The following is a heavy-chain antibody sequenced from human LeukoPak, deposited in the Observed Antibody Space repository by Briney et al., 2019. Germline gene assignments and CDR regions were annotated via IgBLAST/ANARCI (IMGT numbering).Heavy chain of an antibody. CDR3: ARDIWEPPWGLTFDY. CDR1: GFTFSSHF. V-gene: IGHV3-48*03. Sequence: GGSLRLSCAASGFTFSSHFINWVRQAPGKGLEWVSYISSSGSSIYYADSVKGRFTISRDNAKNSLYLQMNSLRAEDTAVYYCARDIWEPPWGLTFDYWGQGTLVTVSS. D-gene: IGHD1-26*01. CDR2: ISSSGSSI. J-gene: IGHJ4*02.